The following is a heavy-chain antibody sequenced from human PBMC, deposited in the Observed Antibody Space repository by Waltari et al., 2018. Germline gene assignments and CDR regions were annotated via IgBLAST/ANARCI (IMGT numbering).Heavy chain of an antibody. D-gene: IGHD2-15*01. V-gene: IGHV4-30-4*01. J-gene: IGHJ6*02. Sequence: QVQLQESGPGLVKSSQTLSLTCTVSGGSISRGDPYWNWIRQSPGKGLEWIGYVYYTGSTYYNPSLKSRLNISVDTSKSQFTLSLYSVTAADTAVYYCARDRGPGEYYYGMDVWGQGTTVIVSS. CDR2: VYYTGST. CDR1: GGSISRGDPY. CDR3: ARDRGPGEYYYGMDV.